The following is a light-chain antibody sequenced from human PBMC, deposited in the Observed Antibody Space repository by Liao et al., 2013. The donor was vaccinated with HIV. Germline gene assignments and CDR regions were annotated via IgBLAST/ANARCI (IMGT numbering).Light chain of an antibody. CDR1: NIGSKT. CDR2: SDS. CDR3: QAWDSSTVV. V-gene: IGLV3-21*01. Sequence: SYVLTQPPSVSVAPGKTASITCGGNNIGSKTVHWYQQKPGQAPVLVIYSDSDRPSGIPERFSGSNSGNTATLTINRVEAGDEADYYCQAWDSSTVVFGGGTKLTVL. J-gene: IGLJ2*01.